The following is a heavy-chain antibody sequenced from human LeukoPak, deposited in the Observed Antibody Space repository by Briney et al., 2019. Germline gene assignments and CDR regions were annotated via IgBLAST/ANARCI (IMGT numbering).Heavy chain of an antibody. V-gene: IGHV3-48*03. J-gene: IGHJ4*02. CDR1: GFIFSSYE. CDR3: AKDDRWLQFCC. CDR2: ISSSGSRI. Sequence: GGSLRLSCAASGFIFSSYEMNWVRQAPGKGLEWVSYISSSGSRIYFADSVKGRFTISRDNAKNSLYLQMNSLRAEDTAVYYCAKDDRWLQFCCWGQGTLVTVSA. D-gene: IGHD5-24*01.